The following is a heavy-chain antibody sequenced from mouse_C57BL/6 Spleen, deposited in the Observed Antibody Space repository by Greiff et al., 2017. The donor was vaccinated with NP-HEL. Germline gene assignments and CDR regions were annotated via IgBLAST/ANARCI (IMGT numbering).Heavy chain of an antibody. CDR1: GFTFTSYW. CDR3: AGRALQARFAY. V-gene: IGHV1-61*01. CDR2: IYPSDSET. Sequence: VQLQQPGAELVRPGSSVKLSCKASGFTFTSYWMDWVKQRPGQGLEWIGNIYPSDSETHYNQKFKDKATLTVDKSSSTPYMQSSSLTSEDSAVYYCAGRALQARFAYWGQGTLVTVSA. J-gene: IGHJ3*01. D-gene: IGHD3-2*02.